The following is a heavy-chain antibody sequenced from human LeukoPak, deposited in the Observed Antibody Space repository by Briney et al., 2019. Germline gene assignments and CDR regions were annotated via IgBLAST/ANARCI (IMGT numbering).Heavy chain of an antibody. V-gene: IGHV4-31*03. CDR3: ARAYSGYASNWFDP. Sequence: PSQTLSLTCTDSGGSISSGGYYWSWIRQHPGKGLEWIGYIYYSGSTYYNPSLKSRVTISVDTSKNQFSLKLSSVTAADTAVYYCARAYSGYASNWFDPWGQGTLVTVSS. CDR2: IYYSGST. CDR1: GGSISSGGYY. J-gene: IGHJ5*02. D-gene: IGHD5-12*01.